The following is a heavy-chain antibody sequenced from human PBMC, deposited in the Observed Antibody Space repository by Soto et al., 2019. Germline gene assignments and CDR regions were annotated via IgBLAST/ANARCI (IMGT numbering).Heavy chain of an antibody. D-gene: IGHD5-18*01. CDR2: ISYDGSNK. Sequence: GGSLRLSCAASGFTFSSYAMHWVRQAPGKGLEWVAVISYDGSNKYYADSVKGRFTISRDNSKNTLYLQMNSLRAEDTAVYYCARDGDTAKMGKHMDVWGQGTTVTVSS. CDR1: GFTFSSYA. V-gene: IGHV3-30-3*01. CDR3: ARDGDTAKMGKHMDV. J-gene: IGHJ6*02.